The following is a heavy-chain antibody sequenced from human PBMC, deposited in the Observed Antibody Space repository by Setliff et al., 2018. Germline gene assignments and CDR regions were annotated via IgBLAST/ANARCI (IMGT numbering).Heavy chain of an antibody. J-gene: IGHJ3*02. CDR3: ASSSGSSSNDAFDI. CDR1: GYRFSGHW. D-gene: IGHD1-26*01. CDR2: IYPGDSDT. Sequence: GESLKISCKGSGYRFSGHWIGWVRQMPGKGLEWMGIIYPGDSDTRYSPSFQGQVTISADKSISTAYPQWSSLKASDTAMYYCASSSGSSSNDAFDIWGQGTTVTVSS. V-gene: IGHV5-51*01.